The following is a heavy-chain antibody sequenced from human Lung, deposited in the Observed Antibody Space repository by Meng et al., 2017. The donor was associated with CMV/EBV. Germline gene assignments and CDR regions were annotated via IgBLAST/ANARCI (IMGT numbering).Heavy chain of an antibody. CDR3: ATGPYVGSYNHFNY. CDR1: AVSIASSRHY. CDR2: IYHTGST. J-gene: IGHJ4*02. D-gene: IGHD1-1*01. Sequence: SXPXSLXFSVPAVSIASSRHYYSWIRQLPGKGLAWIAFIYHTGSTYYNPSLKSRVAISIDTSKNQFSLRLNSVTSADTAVYYCATGPYVGSYNHFNYWGQGXLVTVSS. V-gene: IGHV4-31*03.